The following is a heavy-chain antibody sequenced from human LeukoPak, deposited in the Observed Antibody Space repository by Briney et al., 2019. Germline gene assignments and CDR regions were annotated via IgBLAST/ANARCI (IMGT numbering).Heavy chain of an antibody. J-gene: IGHJ4*02. CDR2: INHSGST. CDR1: GGSFSGYY. CDR3: ALTTVTSSYDY. D-gene: IGHD4-11*01. Sequence: SETLSLTCAVYGGSFSGYYWSWIRQPPGKGLEWIGEINHSGSTNYNPSLKSRVTISVDTSKNQFSLKLSSVTAADTAVYYCALTTVTSSYDYWGQGTLVTVSS. V-gene: IGHV4-34*01.